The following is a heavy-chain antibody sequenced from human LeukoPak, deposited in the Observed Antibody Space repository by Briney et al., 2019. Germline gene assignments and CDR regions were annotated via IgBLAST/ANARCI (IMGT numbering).Heavy chain of an antibody. V-gene: IGHV3-7*01. CDR3: ARDYYGTTVFNWFDP. CDR1: GFTFSSYW. Sequence: GGSLRLSCAASGFTFSSYWMSWVRQAPGKGLEWVANIKQDGSEEYYVDSVKGRFTISRDNAKNSLYLQMNSLRAEDTAVYYCARDYYGTTVFNWFDPWGQGTLVTVSS. D-gene: IGHD1-7*01. J-gene: IGHJ5*02. CDR2: IKQDGSEE.